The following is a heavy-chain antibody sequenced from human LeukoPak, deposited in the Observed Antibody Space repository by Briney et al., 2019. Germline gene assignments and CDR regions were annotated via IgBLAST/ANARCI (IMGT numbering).Heavy chain of an antibody. J-gene: IGHJ3*02. CDR3: ARARGPIAARRGDAFDI. D-gene: IGHD6-6*01. Sequence: GRSLRLSCAASGFTFSGYAMHWVRQAPGKGLEWVAVISYDGSNKYYADSVKGRFTISRDNSKNTLYLQMNSLRAEDTAVYYCARARGPIAARRGDAFDIWGQGTMVTVSS. V-gene: IGHV3-30-3*01. CDR1: GFTFSGYA. CDR2: ISYDGSNK.